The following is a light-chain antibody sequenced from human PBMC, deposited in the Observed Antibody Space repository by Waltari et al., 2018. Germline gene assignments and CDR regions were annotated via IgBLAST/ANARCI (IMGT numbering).Light chain of an antibody. J-gene: IGKJ4*01. CDR1: QSLLHSNGYNY. V-gene: IGKV2-28*01. CDR2: LGS. Sequence: DIVMTQSPLSLPVTPGEPASISCRYSQSLLHSNGYNYLHWYLQKPGQSPQLLIYLGSNRASGVPDRFSGSGSGTDFTLKISRVEAEDVGLYYCMQAVDTPRITFGGGTKVEIK. CDR3: MQAVDTPRIT.